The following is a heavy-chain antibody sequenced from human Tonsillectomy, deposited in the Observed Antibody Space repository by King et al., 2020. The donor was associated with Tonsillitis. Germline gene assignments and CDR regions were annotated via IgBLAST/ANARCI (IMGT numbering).Heavy chain of an antibody. Sequence: VQLVESWGGLVKPGESLRLSCAASGFTFTNAWMNWVRQAPGKGLEWVGRIKSRTDGGTIDYVAPVKGRCSISRDDSKNTLYLQMNSLKAEDTAVYYCYYNYMGVWGKGTPVTVSS. CDR2: IKSRTDGGTI. J-gene: IGHJ6*03. CDR1: GFTFTNAW. V-gene: IGHV3-15*07. CDR3: YYNYMGV.